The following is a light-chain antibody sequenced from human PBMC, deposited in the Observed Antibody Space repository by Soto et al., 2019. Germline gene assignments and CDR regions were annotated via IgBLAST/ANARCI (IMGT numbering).Light chain of an antibody. J-gene: IGLJ1*01. CDR3: GTWHNSLSAAYV. V-gene: IGLV1-51*02. Sequence: QSVLTQPPSVSAAPGQKVTISCSGSSSNIGNNYVSWYQQLPGTAPKLLIYENNKRPSGIPDRFSGSKSGTSASLGITGLQTGDEADFYCGTWHNSLSAAYVFGTGTKVTVL. CDR1: SSNIGNNY. CDR2: ENN.